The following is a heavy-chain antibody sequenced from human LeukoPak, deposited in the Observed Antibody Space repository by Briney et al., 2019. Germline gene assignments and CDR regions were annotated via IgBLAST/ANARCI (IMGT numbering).Heavy chain of an antibody. Sequence: KPSETLSLTCTVSGGSISSSSYYWGWIRQPPGKGLEWIGSIYYSGSTYYNPSFKSRVTISVDTSKNQFSLKLSSVTAGDTAVYFCARYCSGGSCYADAFDIWGQGTMVTVSS. CDR1: GGSISSSSYY. J-gene: IGHJ3*02. CDR3: ARYCSGGSCYADAFDI. D-gene: IGHD2-15*01. V-gene: IGHV4-39*01. CDR2: IYYSGST.